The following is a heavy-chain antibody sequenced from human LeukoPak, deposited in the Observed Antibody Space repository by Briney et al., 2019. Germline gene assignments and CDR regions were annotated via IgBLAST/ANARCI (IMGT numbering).Heavy chain of an antibody. CDR3: ARGSSSSFDY. Sequence: SQTLSLTCAISGDSVSSNSAAWNWIRQSPSRGLEWLGRTYYRSKWNDDYAVSVKSRMIINPDTSKNQFSLHLNSVTPEDTAVYYCARGSSSSFDYWGQGTLVTVSS. CDR2: TYYRSKWND. CDR1: GDSVSSNSAA. D-gene: IGHD6-6*01. V-gene: IGHV6-1*01. J-gene: IGHJ4*02.